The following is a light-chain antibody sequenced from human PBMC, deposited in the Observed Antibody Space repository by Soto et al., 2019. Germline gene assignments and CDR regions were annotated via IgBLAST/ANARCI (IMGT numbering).Light chain of an antibody. V-gene: IGKV1-27*01. Sequence: DVQMTQSPSSLSAFVGDRVTITCRASQGIAPYLAWFQQKPWKVPKLLIYATSTLQSGVPSRFSGSGSGTDFTLTISSLQPEDVGTYYCQKYNSAPLPFGGGTKVEIK. CDR3: QKYNSAPLP. CDR2: ATS. J-gene: IGKJ4*01. CDR1: QGIAPY.